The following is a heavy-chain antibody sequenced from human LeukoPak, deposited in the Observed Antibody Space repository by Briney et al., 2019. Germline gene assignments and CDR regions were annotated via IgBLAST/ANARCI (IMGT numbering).Heavy chain of an antibody. CDR3: ARDNSYGTDY. J-gene: IGHJ4*02. CDR1: GFTFSIYW. V-gene: IGHV3-74*01. Sequence: PGGSLRLSCAASGFTFSIYWMHWVRQAPGKGLVWVSRINSDGSSITYVDSVKGRFTISRDNAKNTVYLQMNGLRAEDTAVYYCARDNSYGTDYWGQGTLVTVSS. CDR2: INSDGSSI. D-gene: IGHD5-18*01.